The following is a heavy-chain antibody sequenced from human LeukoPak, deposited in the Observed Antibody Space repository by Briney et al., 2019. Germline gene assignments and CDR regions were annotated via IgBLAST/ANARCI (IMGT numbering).Heavy chain of an antibody. D-gene: IGHD3-10*01. CDR1: GFPFSSYW. CDR2: IKKDGSDK. Sequence: GGSLRLSCAASGFPFSSYWMSWVRQAPGKGLEWVANIKKDGSDKHYVDSVKGRFTISRDNAKNSPYLQMNSLRAEDTAVYYCARVPGTSNYYGSGSPDYWGQGTLVTVSS. J-gene: IGHJ4*02. V-gene: IGHV3-7*04. CDR3: ARVPGTSNYYGSGSPDY.